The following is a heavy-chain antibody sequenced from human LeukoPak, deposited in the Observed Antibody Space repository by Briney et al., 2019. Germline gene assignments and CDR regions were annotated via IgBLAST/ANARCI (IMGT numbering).Heavy chain of an antibody. Sequence: PGGSLRLSCAASGFTFSSYSMNWVRQAPGKGLEWVSYVSRSGSTIYYADSVKGRFTVSRAKNSLYLQMNSLRTEDTALYYCAKDRGFGDIGYYQYYGMDVWGQGTTVTVSS. J-gene: IGHJ6*02. V-gene: IGHV3-48*01. D-gene: IGHD3-10*01. CDR3: AKDRGFGDIGYYQYYGMDV. CDR1: GFTFSSYS. CDR2: VSRSGSTI.